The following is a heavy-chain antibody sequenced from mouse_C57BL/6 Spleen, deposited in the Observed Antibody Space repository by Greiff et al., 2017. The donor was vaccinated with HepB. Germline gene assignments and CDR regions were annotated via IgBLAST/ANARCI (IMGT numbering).Heavy chain of an antibody. CDR3: ARAPYDYEDY. Sequence: LVESGPELVKPGASVKISCKASGYAFSSSWMNWVKQRPGKGLEWIGRIYPGDGDTNYNGKFKGKATLTADKSSSTAYMQLSSLTSEDSAVYFCARAPYDYEDYWGQGTTLTVSS. D-gene: IGHD2-4*01. J-gene: IGHJ2*01. CDR1: GYAFSSSW. V-gene: IGHV1-82*01. CDR2: IYPGDGDT.